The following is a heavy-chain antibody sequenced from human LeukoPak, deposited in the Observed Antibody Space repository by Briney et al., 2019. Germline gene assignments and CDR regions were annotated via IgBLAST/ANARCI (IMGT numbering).Heavy chain of an antibody. Sequence: GGSLRLSCSGSGFTFSSSWMHWVSQVPGKGLVWVALLSYDGSKDSYADSVRGRFTISRDNFKNTLFLQMTSLRAEDTAVYYCAKDGAFWSGYLDSWGQGTLVTVSS. CDR1: GFTFSSSW. J-gene: IGHJ4*02. D-gene: IGHD3-3*01. V-gene: IGHV3-30*18. CDR3: AKDGAFWSGYLDS. CDR2: LSYDGSKD.